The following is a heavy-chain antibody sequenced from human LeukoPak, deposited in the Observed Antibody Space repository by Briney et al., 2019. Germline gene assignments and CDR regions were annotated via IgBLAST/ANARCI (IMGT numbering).Heavy chain of an antibody. CDR1: GESFSGYY. CDR2: INHSGST. V-gene: IGHV4-34*01. CDR3: ASKYGSGLTVDY. Sequence: SETLSLTCAVYGESFSGYYWSWIRQPPGKGLEWIGEINHSGSTNYNPSLKSRVTISVDTSKNQFSLKLSSVTAADTAVYYCASKYGSGLTVDYWGQGTLVTVSS. J-gene: IGHJ4*02. D-gene: IGHD3-10*01.